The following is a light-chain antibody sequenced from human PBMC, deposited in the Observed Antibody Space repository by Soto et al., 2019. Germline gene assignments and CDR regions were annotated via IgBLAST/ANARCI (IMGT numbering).Light chain of an antibody. Sequence: QSVLTQPASVSGSPGQSITTACTGTSSDVGGYNYVSWYQQYPGKAPRLVISDVSNRPSGVSNRFSGSKSGNSASLTISGLQAEDEADYYCTSYSSSRTYVFGPGSMVTV. V-gene: IGLV2-14*01. CDR2: DVS. CDR3: TSYSSSRTYV. CDR1: SSDVGGYNY. J-gene: IGLJ1*01.